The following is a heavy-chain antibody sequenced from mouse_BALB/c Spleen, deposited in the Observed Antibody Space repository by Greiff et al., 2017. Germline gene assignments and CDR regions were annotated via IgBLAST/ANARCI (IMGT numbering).Heavy chain of an antibody. D-gene: IGHD1-1*01. CDR2: ICSGGST. J-gene: IGHJ2*01. CDR3: ARGGDCSGSSHYFDY. Sequence: EVHLVESGGGLVKPGGSLKLSCAASGFTFTSYAMSWVRQTPEKRLEWVASICSGGSTYYQDSVKGRFTISRDNARNILYLQMSSLRSEDTAMYYCARGGDCSGSSHYFDYWGQGTTLTVSS. V-gene: IGHV5-6-5*01. CDR1: GFTFTSYA.